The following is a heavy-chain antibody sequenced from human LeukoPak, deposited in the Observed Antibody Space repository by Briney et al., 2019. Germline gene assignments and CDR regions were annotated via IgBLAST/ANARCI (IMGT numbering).Heavy chain of an antibody. CDR2: VSGSGVHT. Sequence: PGGSLRLSCAASGFTFSMYPMSWVRQAPGKGLEWVSSVSGSGVHTYYADSVKGRFTISRDNSKNTLYLQMNSLRAEDTAVYYCANGGPYYDFWSGYYTKNAFDIWGQGTMVTVSS. J-gene: IGHJ3*02. D-gene: IGHD3-3*01. V-gene: IGHV3-23*01. CDR3: ANGGPYYDFWSGYYTKNAFDI. CDR1: GFTFSMYP.